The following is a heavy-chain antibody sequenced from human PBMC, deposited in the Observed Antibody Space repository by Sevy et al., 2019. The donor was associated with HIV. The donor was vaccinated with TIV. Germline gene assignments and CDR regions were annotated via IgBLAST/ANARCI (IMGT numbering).Heavy chain of an antibody. CDR2: ISSSSSYI. Sequence: GGSLRLSCAASGFTFSSYSMNWVRQAPGKGLEWVSSISSSSSYIYYADSVKGRFTTSRDNVKNSMYLQMNSLRAEDMAVYYCAGSLVVVAAKKWDAFDIWGQGTMVTVSS. CDR3: AGSLVVVAAKKWDAFDI. CDR1: GFTFSSYS. J-gene: IGHJ3*02. D-gene: IGHD2-15*01. V-gene: IGHV3-21*01.